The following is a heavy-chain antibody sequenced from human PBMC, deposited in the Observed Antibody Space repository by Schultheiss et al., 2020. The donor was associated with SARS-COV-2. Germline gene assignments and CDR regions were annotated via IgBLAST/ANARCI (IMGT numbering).Heavy chain of an antibody. CDR1: GGSISSYY. D-gene: IGHD4-17*01. CDR2: IYYSGST. CDR3: ASFTVTTGY. Sequence: SETLSLTCTVSGGSISSYYWSWIRQPPGKGLEWIGYIYYSGSTNYNPSLKSRVTISVDTSKNQFSLKLSSVTAADTAVYYCASFTVTTGYWGQGTLVTVSS. V-gene: IGHV4-59*12. J-gene: IGHJ4*02.